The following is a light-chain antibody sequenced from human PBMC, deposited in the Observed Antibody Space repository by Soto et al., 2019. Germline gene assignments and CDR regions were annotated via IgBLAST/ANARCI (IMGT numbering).Light chain of an antibody. J-gene: IGKJ4*01. CDR2: HAS. V-gene: IGKV3-15*01. CDR3: QQYNKLPLT. Sequence: EIVMTQSPATLSVSPGERATLSCRASQSVSNNLAWYQQKPGQAPRLLIYHASTSATGIPARFSGSGSGTEFTLTISSLQSEDFAVYYCQQYNKLPLTFGGGTKVEIK. CDR1: QSVSNN.